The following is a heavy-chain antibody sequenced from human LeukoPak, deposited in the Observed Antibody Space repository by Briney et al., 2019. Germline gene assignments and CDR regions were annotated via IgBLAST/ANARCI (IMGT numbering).Heavy chain of an antibody. Sequence: SETLSLTCTVSGGSISSCYWSWIRQPPGKGLEWIGYIYYGGSTNYNPSLKSRVTISVDTSKNQFSLKLSSVTAADTAVYYCARGYTEYYDFWSGYWFDPWGQGTLVAVSS. CDR3: ARGYTEYYDFWSGYWFDP. D-gene: IGHD3-3*01. V-gene: IGHV4-59*01. CDR2: IYYGGST. J-gene: IGHJ5*02. CDR1: GGSISSCY.